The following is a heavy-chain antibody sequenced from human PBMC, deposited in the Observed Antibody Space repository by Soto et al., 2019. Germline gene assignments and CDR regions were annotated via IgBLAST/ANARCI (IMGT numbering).Heavy chain of an antibody. CDR2: IYHSGST. V-gene: IGHV4-4*02. D-gene: IGHD6-19*01. J-gene: IGHJ3*02. CDR1: GGSISSSNW. CDR3: TTTDSSGWHGNAFDI. Sequence: QVQLQESGPGLVKPSGTLSLTCAVSGGSISSSNWWSCVRQPPGKGLDGIGDIYHSGSTNYNPSLKSRVTSSVDKSKTQVSLKWSSVTAADTAVYYCTTTDSSGWHGNAFDIWGKGTMVTVSS.